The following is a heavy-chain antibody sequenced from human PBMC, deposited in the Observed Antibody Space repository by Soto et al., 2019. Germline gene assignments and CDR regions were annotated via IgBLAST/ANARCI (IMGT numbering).Heavy chain of an antibody. CDR2: INHSGST. CDR1: GGSFSGYY. V-gene: IGHV4-34*01. J-gene: IGHJ4*02. Sequence: SETLSLTCAVYGGSFSGYYWSWIRQPPGKGLEWIGEINHSGSTNYNPSLKSRVTISVDTSKNQFSLKLSSVTAADTAVYYCARVDYDYVWGSYRVTGFDYWGQGTLVTVSS. CDR3: ARVDYDYVWGSYRVTGFDY. D-gene: IGHD3-16*02.